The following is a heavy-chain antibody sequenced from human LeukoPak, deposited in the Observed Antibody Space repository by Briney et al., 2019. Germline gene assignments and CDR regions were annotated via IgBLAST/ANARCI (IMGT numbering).Heavy chain of an antibody. CDR2: ISYDGSNK. CDR3: ARGDGSGWSGDY. CDR1: GFTFSSYD. J-gene: IGHJ4*02. V-gene: IGHV3-30-3*01. Sequence: GGSLRLSCAASGFTFSSYDMHWVRQAPGKGLEGVAVISYDGSNKYYADSVKGRFTISRDNSKNTLYLQMNSLRAEDTAVYYCARGDGSGWSGDYWGQGTLVTVSS. D-gene: IGHD6-19*01.